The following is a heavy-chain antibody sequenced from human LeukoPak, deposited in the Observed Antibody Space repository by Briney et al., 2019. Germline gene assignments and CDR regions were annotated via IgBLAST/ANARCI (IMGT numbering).Heavy chain of an antibody. CDR1: GFTFTSYE. CDR3: ARLLLWFGEFGAFDI. CDR2: ISSSGGSI. Sequence: PGGSLRLSCAASGFTFTSYEMNWVRQAPGKGLEWVSYISSSGGSIYYADSVKGRFTISRDNAKNSLYLQMNSLRAEDTAVYYCARLLLWFGEFGAFDIWGQGTMVTVSS. D-gene: IGHD3-10*01. V-gene: IGHV3-48*03. J-gene: IGHJ3*02.